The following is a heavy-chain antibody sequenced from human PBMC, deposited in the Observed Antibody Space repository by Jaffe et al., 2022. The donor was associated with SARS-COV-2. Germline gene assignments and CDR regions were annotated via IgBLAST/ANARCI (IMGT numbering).Heavy chain of an antibody. CDR3: ARTGTAVTPHFDP. D-gene: IGHD4-17*01. CDR2: IYINGAT. J-gene: IGHJ5*02. Sequence: QVQLQESGPGLVKPSQTLSLTCTVSGGSIRSGAYYWSWVRQPAGKGLEWIGRIYINGATNYIPSLKSRVTISIDTSTNRFSLRLSSVTAADTAVYYCARTGTAVTPHFDPWGQGTLVTVSS. CDR1: GGSIRSGAYY. V-gene: IGHV4-61*02.